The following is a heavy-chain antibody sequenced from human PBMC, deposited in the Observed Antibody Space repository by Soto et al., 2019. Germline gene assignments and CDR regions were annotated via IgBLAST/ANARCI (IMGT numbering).Heavy chain of an antibody. CDR1: GDTFSNYA. V-gene: IGHV1-69*06. CDR2: SIPIFGTA. Sequence: QVHLVQSGAEVKMPGSSVKVSCKASGDTFSNYAISWVRQAPGQGLEWMGDSIPIFGTAYYAQKFQGRLTSVADKSTSTAYMELSSLRFDDTAVYYCAREGYSGSYFDYWGHGTLVTVSS. D-gene: IGHD1-26*01. CDR3: AREGYSGSYFDY. J-gene: IGHJ4*01.